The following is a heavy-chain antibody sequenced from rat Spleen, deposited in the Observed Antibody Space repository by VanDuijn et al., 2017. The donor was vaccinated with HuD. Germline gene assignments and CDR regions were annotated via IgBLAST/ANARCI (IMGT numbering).Heavy chain of an antibody. CDR3: ARHWDYYDGSSPYVMDA. Sequence: EVQLVESGGGLVQPGRSLKLSCAASGFTFSDYYMAWVRQAPKKGLEWVASISYEGSSTYYGDSVKGRFTISRDNAKSTLYLQMNSLRSEDTATYYCARHWDYYDGSSPYVMDAWGQGASVTVSS. D-gene: IGHD1-12*02. V-gene: IGHV5-22*01. CDR1: GFTFSDYY. CDR2: ISYEGSST. J-gene: IGHJ4*01.